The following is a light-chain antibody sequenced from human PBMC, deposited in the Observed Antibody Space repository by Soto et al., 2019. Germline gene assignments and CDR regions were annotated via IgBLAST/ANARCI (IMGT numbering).Light chain of an antibody. J-gene: IGLJ3*02. CDR2: RNN. V-gene: IGLV1-47*01. CDR3: ATWDDSLSGRV. CDR1: SSNIGPNY. Sequence: QSVLTQPPSASGTPGQRVTISCSGSSSNIGPNYVSWYQQLAGTAPKLLICRNNQRPSGVPDRFSGSKSGTSASLAISGLRSEDEADYYCATWDDSLSGRVFGGGTKVTVL.